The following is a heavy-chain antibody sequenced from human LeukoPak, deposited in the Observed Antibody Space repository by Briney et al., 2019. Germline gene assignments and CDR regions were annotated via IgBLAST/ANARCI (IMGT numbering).Heavy chain of an antibody. CDR1: GFTFDDYG. CDR2: INWNGGST. CDR3: ARSARRDGYNFDYYYMDV. Sequence: GGSLRLSCAASGFTFDDYGMSWVRQAPGKELEWVSGINWNGGSTGYADSVKGRFTISRDNAKNSLYLQMNSLRAEDTAVYYCARSARRDGYNFDYYYMDVWGKGTTVTISS. D-gene: IGHD5-24*01. J-gene: IGHJ6*03. V-gene: IGHV3-20*04.